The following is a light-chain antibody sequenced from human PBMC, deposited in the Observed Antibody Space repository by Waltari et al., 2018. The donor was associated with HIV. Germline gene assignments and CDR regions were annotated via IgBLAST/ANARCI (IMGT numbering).Light chain of an antibody. Sequence: QSALTQPPSASGSPGQSVTISCTGISSDVGDYNYLSWYQQHPGKAPQLMIYEVNKRPSGVPDRFSGSKSGNTASLTVSGLQAEDEADYYCSSYVGSNRVFGGGTKLTVL. J-gene: IGLJ3*02. CDR2: EVN. CDR3: SSYVGSNRV. CDR1: SSDVGDYNY. V-gene: IGLV2-8*01.